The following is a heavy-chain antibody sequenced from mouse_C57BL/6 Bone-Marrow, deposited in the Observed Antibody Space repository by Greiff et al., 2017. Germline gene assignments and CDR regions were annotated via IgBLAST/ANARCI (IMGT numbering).Heavy chain of an antibody. Sequence: EVKLMESGAGLVKPGGSLKLSCAASGFTFSSYAMSWVRQTPEKRLEWVAYISSGGDYIYYADTVKGRFTISRDNARHTMYLQMSSLKSEDTAMYYCTRDHYYYERGFDYWGQGTTLTVSS. CDR3: TRDHYYYERGFDY. CDR2: ISSGGDYI. V-gene: IGHV5-9-1*02. D-gene: IGHD2-4*01. J-gene: IGHJ2*01. CDR1: GFTFSSYA.